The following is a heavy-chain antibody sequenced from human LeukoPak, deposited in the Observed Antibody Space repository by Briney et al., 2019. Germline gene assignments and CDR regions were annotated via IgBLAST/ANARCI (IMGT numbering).Heavy chain of an antibody. CDR3: ARGENSSSWSVYY. CDR2: INHSGST. Sequence: SETLSLTRAVYGGSFSGYYWSWVRQPPGKGLEWIGEINHSGSTNYNPSLKSRVTISVDTSKNQFSLKLSSVTAADTAVYYCARGENSSSWSVYYWGQGTLVTVSS. CDR1: GGSFSGYY. V-gene: IGHV4-34*01. J-gene: IGHJ4*02. D-gene: IGHD6-13*01.